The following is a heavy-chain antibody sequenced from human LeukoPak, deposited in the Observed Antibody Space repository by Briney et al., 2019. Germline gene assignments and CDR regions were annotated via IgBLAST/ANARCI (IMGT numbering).Heavy chain of an antibody. CDR3: ARGPYAYTSSATLGSYNWFDP. D-gene: IGHD2-2*02. CDR1: GYSFPNYW. Sequence: GESLKISCKGSGYSFPNYWIGWVRQMPGKGLEWMGIIYPGDSHTRYSPSFQDQVTISVDKSISTAYLQWSSLKATDTAMYYCARGPYAYTSSATLGSYNWFDPWGQGSLVTVSS. CDR2: IYPGDSHT. J-gene: IGHJ5*02. V-gene: IGHV5-51*01.